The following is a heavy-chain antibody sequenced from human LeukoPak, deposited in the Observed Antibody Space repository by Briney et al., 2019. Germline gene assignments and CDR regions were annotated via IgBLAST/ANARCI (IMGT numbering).Heavy chain of an antibody. CDR1: GGSISSPSYY. V-gene: IGHV4-39*01. CDR3: ARSYYGSGSYWGPTNASFDY. D-gene: IGHD3-10*01. Sequence: SETLSLTCTVSGGSISSPSYYWGWIRQPPGKGLEWVGNMYYSGSKYYNPSLKSRVAISLDTSKNQFSLNLNSVTAADTAVYYCARSYYGSGSYWGPTNASFDYWGQGTLVTVSS. J-gene: IGHJ4*02. CDR2: MYYSGSK.